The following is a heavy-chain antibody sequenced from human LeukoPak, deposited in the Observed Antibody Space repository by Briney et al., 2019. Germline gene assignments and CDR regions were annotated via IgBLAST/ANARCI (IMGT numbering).Heavy chain of an antibody. D-gene: IGHD3-22*01. J-gene: IGHJ4*02. V-gene: IGHV4-39*01. CDR1: GGSISSSSYY. CDR3: PRRNYYDSSGYHY. CDR2: IYYSGST. Sequence: SETLSLTCTVSGGSISSSSYYWGWIRQPPGKGLEWIGSIYYSGSTYYNPSLKSRVTISVDTSKNQFSLKLSSVTAADTAVYYCPRRNYYDSSGYHYWGQGTLVTVSS.